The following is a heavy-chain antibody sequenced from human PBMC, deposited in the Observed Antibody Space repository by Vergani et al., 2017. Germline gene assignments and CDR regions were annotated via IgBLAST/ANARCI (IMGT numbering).Heavy chain of an antibody. CDR2: INAGNGNT. Sequence: QVQLVQSGAEVKKPGASVKVSCKASGYTFTSYAMHWVRQAPGQRLEWMGWINAGNGNTKYSQKFQGRVTITRETSVSTAYMELSSLRSEDTAVYYFASGHYDFLTYCYYDYMDVWGKGTTVTVSS. CDR1: GYTFTSYA. D-gene: IGHD3-9*01. V-gene: IGHV1-3*01. J-gene: IGHJ6*03. CDR3: ASGHYDFLTYCYYDYMDV.